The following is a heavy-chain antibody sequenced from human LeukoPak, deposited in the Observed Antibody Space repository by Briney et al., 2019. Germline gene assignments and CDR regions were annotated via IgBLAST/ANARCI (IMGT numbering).Heavy chain of an antibody. Sequence: GESLKISCKGSGYSFTNYWIGWVRQMPGKGLEWLGIIYPGDSDTRYSPSFQGQVTVSADKSINTAYLQWSSLKASDSAMYYCARRYSSSEIFDYWGQGTLVTVSS. CDR1: GYSFTNYW. D-gene: IGHD5-18*01. CDR3: ARRYSSSEIFDY. J-gene: IGHJ4*02. CDR2: IYPGDSDT. V-gene: IGHV5-51*01.